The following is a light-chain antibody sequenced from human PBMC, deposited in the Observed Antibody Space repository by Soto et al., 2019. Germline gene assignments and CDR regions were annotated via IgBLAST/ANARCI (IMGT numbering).Light chain of an antibody. V-gene: IGKV1-39*01. CDR3: QQNYKTPPV. Sequence: DIKMTQSPSSLPASVGDRVTLSCRASQGGGNYLNWYQQKPGKAPKLLISTTSNLESGVPSRFSGSGSGTEFTLTISRLHPEDFATYYCQQNYKTPPVFCQGTRV. J-gene: IGKJ1*01. CDR1: QGGGNY. CDR2: TTS.